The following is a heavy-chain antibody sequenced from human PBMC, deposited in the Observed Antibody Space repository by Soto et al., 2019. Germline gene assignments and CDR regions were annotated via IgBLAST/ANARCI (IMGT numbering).Heavy chain of an antibody. Sequence: GQSLRLSCAASGFTFSSQGMHWVRQAPGKGLEWVAVISSDGTSRFYADSVKGRFTISRDNSKNTLYLQMNSLRAEDTAMYYCAKVRVKDYYYYAMDVWGQGTTVTVSS. CDR1: GFTFSSQG. CDR2: ISSDGTSR. CDR3: AKVRVKDYYYYAMDV. D-gene: IGHD4-4*01. J-gene: IGHJ6*02. V-gene: IGHV3-30*18.